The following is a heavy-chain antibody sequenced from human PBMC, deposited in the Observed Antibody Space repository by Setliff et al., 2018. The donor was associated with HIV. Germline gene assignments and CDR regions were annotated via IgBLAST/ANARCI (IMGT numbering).Heavy chain of an antibody. CDR2: LQSKNNGGTT. V-gene: IGHV3-15*01. J-gene: IGHJ4*02. CDR3: TTVNYYDSSGFYFDY. D-gene: IGHD3-22*01. Sequence: PGGSLRLSCAVSGFTFSDAWMTWVRQAPGKGLEWVGRLQSKNNGGTTDYAAPVKGRFTISRDDSKNTLYLQMNSLKTEDTAVYYCTTVNYYDSSGFYFDYWGQGTLVTVSS. CDR1: GFTFSDAW.